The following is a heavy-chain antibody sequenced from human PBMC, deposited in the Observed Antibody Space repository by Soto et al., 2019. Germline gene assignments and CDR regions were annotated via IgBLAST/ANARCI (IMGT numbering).Heavy chain of an antibody. D-gene: IGHD1-26*01. Sequence: GESLKISCKGSGYSFTSYWIGWVRQMPGKGLEWMGIIYPGDSDTRYSPSFQGQVTISADKSISTAYLQWSSLKASDTAMYYCATSWSYYRYYYGMDFWGQGTTVTVSS. CDR2: IYPGDSDT. V-gene: IGHV5-51*01. J-gene: IGHJ6*02. CDR1: GYSFTSYW. CDR3: ATSWSYYRYYYGMDF.